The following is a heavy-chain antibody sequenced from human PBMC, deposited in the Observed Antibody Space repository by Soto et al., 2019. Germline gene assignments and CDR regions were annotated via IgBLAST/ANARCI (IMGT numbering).Heavy chain of an antibody. V-gene: IGHV1-69*02. CDR3: AVRRLDDSSGRYDF. CDR2: IIPILGIA. J-gene: IGHJ4*02. Sequence: QVQLVQSGAEVKKPGSSVTVSCKASGGTFSSYTISWVRQAPGQGLEWMGRIIPILGIANYAHKFQVRVTITADKSTSTAYMELSSLRSEDTAVYYCAVRRLDDSSGRYDFWGQGTLVTVSS. D-gene: IGHD3-22*01. CDR1: GGTFSSYT.